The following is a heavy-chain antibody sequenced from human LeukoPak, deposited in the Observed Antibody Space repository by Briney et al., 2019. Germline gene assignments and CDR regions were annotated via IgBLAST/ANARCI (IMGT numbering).Heavy chain of an antibody. V-gene: IGHV4-34*01. J-gene: IGHJ5*01. CDR1: GGSFSRPF. CDR2: IDHSGRT. Sequence: PSETLSLTCAVSGGSFSRPFWSWIRQTPGMGLEWIGEIDHSGRTDYNPSLEGRVTMSVDTSKNQFSLRLTSVTAADTAVYFCARAERRINLARGVFGSHFDSWGQGTLVSVSS. CDR3: ARAERRINLARGVFGSHFDS. D-gene: IGHD3-10*01.